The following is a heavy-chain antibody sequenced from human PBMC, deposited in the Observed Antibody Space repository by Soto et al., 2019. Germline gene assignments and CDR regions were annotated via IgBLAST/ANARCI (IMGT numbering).Heavy chain of an antibody. D-gene: IGHD3-9*01. CDR1: GYTFTGYY. Sequence: GASVKVSCKASGYTFTGYYMHWLRQAPVQGLEWMGWINPNSGGTNYAQKFQGRVTMTRDTSISTAYRELSRLRSDDTAVDYCARDRCRRDDILTGSPLGMDVWGQGTTVTVSS. V-gene: IGHV1-2*02. CDR2: INPNSGGT. CDR3: ARDRCRRDDILTGSPLGMDV. J-gene: IGHJ6*02.